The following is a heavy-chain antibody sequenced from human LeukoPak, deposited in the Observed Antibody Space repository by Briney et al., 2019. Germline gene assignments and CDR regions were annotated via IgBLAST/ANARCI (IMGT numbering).Heavy chain of an antibody. D-gene: IGHD4-23*01. CDR3: ARDYGGNYNWFDP. Sequence: ASVKVSCKASGYTFTSYYMHWVRQAPGQGLEWMGVINPSGGSTSYAQKFQGRVTMTRDMSTSTVYMELSSLRSEDTAVYYCARDYGGNYNWFDPWGQGTLVTVSS. J-gene: IGHJ5*02. CDR2: INPSGGST. CDR1: GYTFTSYY. V-gene: IGHV1-46*01.